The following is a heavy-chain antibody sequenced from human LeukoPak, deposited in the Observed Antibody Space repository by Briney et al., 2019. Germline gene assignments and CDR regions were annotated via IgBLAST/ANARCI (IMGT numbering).Heavy chain of an antibody. D-gene: IGHD1-7*01. CDR1: GFTFSSYG. CDR2: ISGSGGST. Sequence: GGSLRLSCAASGFTFSSYGMSWVRQAPGKGLEWVSAISGSGGSTYYADSVKGRFTISRDNSKNTLYLQMNSLRAEDTAVYYCAKGLELKTYYYMDVWGKGTTVTISS. J-gene: IGHJ6*03. V-gene: IGHV3-23*01. CDR3: AKGLELKTYYYMDV.